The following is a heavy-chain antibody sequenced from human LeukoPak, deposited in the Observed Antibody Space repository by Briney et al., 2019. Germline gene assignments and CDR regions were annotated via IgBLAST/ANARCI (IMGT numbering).Heavy chain of an antibody. Sequence: SETLSLTCTVSGYSISSGYYWGWIRQPPGKGLEWIGSIYYSGSTYYNPSLKSRVTISVDTSKNQFSLKLSSVTAADTAVYYCARDNAYYGGNTIFDYWGQGTLVTVSS. J-gene: IGHJ4*02. CDR3: ARDNAYYGGNTIFDY. CDR1: GYSISSGYY. CDR2: IYYSGST. V-gene: IGHV4-38-2*02. D-gene: IGHD4-23*01.